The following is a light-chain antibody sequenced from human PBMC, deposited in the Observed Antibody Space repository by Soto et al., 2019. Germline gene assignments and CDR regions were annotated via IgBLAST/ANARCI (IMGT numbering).Light chain of an antibody. Sequence: QSALTQPAYVSGSPGQSITISCTGTSGDIGAYNFVSWYQQNPGKVPKLVIYDVSNRPPGVSNRFSGSKSGNTASLTISGLQAEDEADYYCSSYTTTFALVFGGGTKLTVL. CDR2: DVS. V-gene: IGLV2-14*01. CDR1: SGDIGAYNF. CDR3: SSYTTTFALV. J-gene: IGLJ2*01.